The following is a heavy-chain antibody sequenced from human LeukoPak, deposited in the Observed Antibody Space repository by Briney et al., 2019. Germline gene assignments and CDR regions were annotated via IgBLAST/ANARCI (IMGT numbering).Heavy chain of an antibody. CDR3: ARIHEQLTSLDY. D-gene: IGHD6-13*01. V-gene: IGHV1-2*02. CDR2: INPNSGGT. J-gene: IGHJ4*02. CDR1: GYTFTAYY. Sequence: GASVKVSCKASGYTFTAYYMHWVRQAPGQGLEWMGWINPNSGGTNYTQKFQGRVTMTRGTSISTAYMELSRLRSDATAVYYCARIHEQLTSLDYWGQGTLATVSS.